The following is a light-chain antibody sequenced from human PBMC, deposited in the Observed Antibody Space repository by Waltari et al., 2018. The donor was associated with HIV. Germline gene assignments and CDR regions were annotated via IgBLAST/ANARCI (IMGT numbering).Light chain of an antibody. V-gene: IGKV2-28*01. J-gene: IGKJ5*01. CDR2: LGS. CDR1: QSLLNSNGFNY. Sequence: DIVMTQSPLSLPVTPGEPASISCTSSQSLLNSNGFNYLDWYLQKPGQSPRLLIYLGSNRATGVPYRFSGSGSGTDCTLKVSRVEAEDVWVYYCMQALQTPLITFGQGTRLEIK. CDR3: MQALQTPLIT.